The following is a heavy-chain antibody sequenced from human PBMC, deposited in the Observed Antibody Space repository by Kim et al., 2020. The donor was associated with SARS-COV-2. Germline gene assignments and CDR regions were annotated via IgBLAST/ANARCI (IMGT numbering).Heavy chain of an antibody. CDR1: GFTFSSYN. V-gene: IGHV3-21*01. CDR2: IGSSSGYI. Sequence: PGGSLRLSCAASGFTFSSYNMNWVRQAPGKGLEWVSSIGSSSGYIYYADSVKGRFTISRDNAKNSLYLQMNSLRAEDTAVYYCARDPLYGSTSNWFDPWGQGTLVTVSS. J-gene: IGHJ5*02. CDR3: ARDPLYGSTSNWFDP. D-gene: IGHD3-16*01.